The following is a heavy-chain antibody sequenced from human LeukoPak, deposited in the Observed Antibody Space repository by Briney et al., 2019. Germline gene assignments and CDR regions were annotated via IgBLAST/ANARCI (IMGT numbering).Heavy chain of an antibody. CDR1: GGSIRTYY. J-gene: IGHJ4*02. V-gene: IGHV4-59*01. Sequence: SETLSLTCTVSGGSIRTYYWSWIRQPPGKGVEWIGYIHYSGSTNYNPSLKSRVTISVDTSKNQFSLKLGSVTAADTALYYCARGASYYDYWGQGTLVTVSS. CDR2: IHYSGST. CDR3: ARGASYYDY.